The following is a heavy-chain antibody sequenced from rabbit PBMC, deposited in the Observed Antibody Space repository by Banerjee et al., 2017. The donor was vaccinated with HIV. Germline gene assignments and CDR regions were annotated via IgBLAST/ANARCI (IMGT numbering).Heavy chain of an antibody. CDR3: ASSVNWWAYFNF. V-gene: IGHV1S40*01. J-gene: IGHJ4*01. Sequence: QSLEESGGGLVTPGESLTLTCTASGFDFSSSYWICWVRQAPGKGLEWIACIYRPDDSTYYASWVNGRFTISKTSSTTVTLQMTSLTAADTATYFCASSVNWWAYFNFWGPGTLVTVS. D-gene: IGHD5-1*01. CDR2: IYRPDDST. CDR1: GFDFSSSYW.